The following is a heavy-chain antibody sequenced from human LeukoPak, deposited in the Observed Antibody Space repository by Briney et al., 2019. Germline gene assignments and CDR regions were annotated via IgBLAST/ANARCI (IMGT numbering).Heavy chain of an antibody. J-gene: IGHJ4*02. CDR2: INHSGST. Sequence: SETLSLTCAVYGGSFSGYYWSWIRQPPGKGLEWIGEINHSGSTNYNPSLKSRVTISVDTSKNQFSLKLSSVTAADTAVYYCARRVPLDYWGQGTLVTVSS. CDR1: GGSFSGYY. V-gene: IGHV4-34*01. CDR3: ARRVPLDY.